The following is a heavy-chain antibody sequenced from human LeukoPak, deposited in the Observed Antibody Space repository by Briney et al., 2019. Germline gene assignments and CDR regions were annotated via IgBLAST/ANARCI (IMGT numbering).Heavy chain of an antibody. D-gene: IGHD1-26*01. CDR2: MNPNGGNT. J-gene: IGHJ4*02. CDR1: GYTFTSYD. V-gene: IGHV1-8*01. CDR3: ARGAVEGVGAIALDY. Sequence: ASVKVSCKASGYTFTSYDINWVRQATGQGLEWIGWMNPNGGNTGYAQKFQGRVTMTRNTSISTAYMELSSLRSEDTAVYYCARGAVEGVGAIALDYWGQGTLVTVSS.